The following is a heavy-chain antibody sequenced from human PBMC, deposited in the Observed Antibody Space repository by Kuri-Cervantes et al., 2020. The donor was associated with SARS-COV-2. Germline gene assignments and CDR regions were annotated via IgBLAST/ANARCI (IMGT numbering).Heavy chain of an antibody. CDR1: GFTFSSYG. V-gene: IGHV3-30*03. CDR3: ARVYYYGMDV. Sequence: GESLKISCAASGFTFSSYGMHWVRQAPGKGLEWVAVISYDGSNKNYADSVKGRFTISRDNSKNTLYLQMNSLRAEDTAVYYCARVYYYGMDVWGQGTTVTVSS. J-gene: IGHJ6*02. CDR2: ISYDGSNK.